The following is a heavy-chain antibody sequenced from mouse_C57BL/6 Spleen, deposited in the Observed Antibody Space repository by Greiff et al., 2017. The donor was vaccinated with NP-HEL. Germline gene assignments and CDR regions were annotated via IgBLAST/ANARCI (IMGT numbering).Heavy chain of an antibody. CDR2: ISSGSSTI. Sequence: EVKVVESGGGLVKPGGSLKLSCAASGFTFSDYGMHWVRQAPEKGLEWVAYISSGSSTIYYADTVKSRFTITRDNAKNTLFLQMTSLRSEDTAMYYCARYYDYDGFAYWGQGTLVTVSA. CDR1: GFTFSDYG. D-gene: IGHD2-4*01. J-gene: IGHJ3*01. V-gene: IGHV5-17*01. CDR3: ARYYDYDGFAY.